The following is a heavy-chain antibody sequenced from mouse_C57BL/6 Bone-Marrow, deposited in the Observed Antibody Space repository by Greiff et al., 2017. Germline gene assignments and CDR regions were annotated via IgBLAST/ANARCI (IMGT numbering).Heavy chain of an antibody. Sequence: VQLKQSVAELVRPGASVKLSCTASGFNIKNTYMHWVKQRPEQGLEWIGRIDPANGNTKYAPKFQGKATITADTSSNTAYLQLSSLTSEDTAICYCARYHYSNYDYFDYWGQGTTLTVSS. CDR2: IDPANGNT. J-gene: IGHJ2*01. V-gene: IGHV14-3*01. D-gene: IGHD2-5*01. CDR3: ARYHYSNYDYFDY. CDR1: GFNIKNTY.